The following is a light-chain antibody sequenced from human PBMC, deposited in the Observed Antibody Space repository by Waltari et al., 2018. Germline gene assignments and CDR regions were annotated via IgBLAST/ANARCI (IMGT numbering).Light chain of an antibody. J-gene: IGKJ3*01. CDR2: KSS. Sequence: DIQMTQSPSSLSASVGDRVTITCRASQSIGIYVNWYQQNPGKAPTPLIYKSSNLQSGVPSRFSGSGSGTDFTLTVSSLQSEDFATYYCQQSYGAPFTFGPGTKVDIK. V-gene: IGKV1-39*01. CDR3: QQSYGAPFT. CDR1: QSIGIY.